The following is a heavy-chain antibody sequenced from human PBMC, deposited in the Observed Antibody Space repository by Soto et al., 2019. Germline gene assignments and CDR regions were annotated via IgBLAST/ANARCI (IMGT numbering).Heavy chain of an antibody. Sequence: GGSLRLSCAASGFTFDDYAMHWVRQAPGKGLEWVSGISWNSGSIGYADSVKGRFTISRDNAKNSLYLQMNSLRAEDTALYYCAKDRSNGYCSGGSCYSGLTVGEFDPWGQGTLVTVSS. CDR1: GFTFDDYA. V-gene: IGHV3-9*01. CDR3: AKDRSNGYCSGGSCYSGLTVGEFDP. D-gene: IGHD2-15*01. J-gene: IGHJ5*02. CDR2: ISWNSGSI.